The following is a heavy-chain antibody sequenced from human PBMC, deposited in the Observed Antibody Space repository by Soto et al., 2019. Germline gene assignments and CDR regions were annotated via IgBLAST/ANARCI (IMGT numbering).Heavy chain of an antibody. CDR2: INNDGSDT. Sequence: HPGGSLRLSCAASGFTFTSYWMHWVRQAPGKGLVWVSRINNDGSDTNYADSVKGRFTISRDNVKNAVHLQMNSLRAEDTAVYYCVRDLPTVLELFDFWGQGT. J-gene: IGHJ4*02. CDR3: VRDLPTVLELFDF. CDR1: GFTFTSYW. V-gene: IGHV3-74*01. D-gene: IGHD1-7*01.